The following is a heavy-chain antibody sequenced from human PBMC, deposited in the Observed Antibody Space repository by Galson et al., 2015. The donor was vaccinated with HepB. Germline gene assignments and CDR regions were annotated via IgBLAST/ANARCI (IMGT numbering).Heavy chain of an antibody. CDR3: ARDDTMVRGQVDYFDY. J-gene: IGHJ4*02. CDR2: IWYDGSNK. CDR1: GFTFSSYG. D-gene: IGHD3-10*01. Sequence: SLRLSCAASGFTFSSYGMHWVRQAPGKGLEWVAVIWYDGSNKYYADSVKGRLTISRDNSKNTLYLQMNSLRAEDTAVYYCARDDTMVRGQVDYFDYWGQGTLVTVSS. V-gene: IGHV3-33*01.